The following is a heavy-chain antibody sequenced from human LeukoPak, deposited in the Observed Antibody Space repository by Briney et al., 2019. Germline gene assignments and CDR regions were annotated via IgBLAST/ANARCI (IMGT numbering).Heavy chain of an antibody. D-gene: IGHD3-9*01. CDR1: GGSISSYY. J-gene: IGHJ4*02. CDR3: ARENYDILTGYSYFDY. CDR2: IYTSGST. V-gene: IGHV4-4*07. Sequence: PSETLSLTCTVSGGSISSYYWSWIRQPAGKGLEWIGRIYTSGSTNYNPSLKSRVTISVDRSKNQFSLKLSSVTAADTAAYYCARENYDILTGYSYFDYWGQGTLVTVSS.